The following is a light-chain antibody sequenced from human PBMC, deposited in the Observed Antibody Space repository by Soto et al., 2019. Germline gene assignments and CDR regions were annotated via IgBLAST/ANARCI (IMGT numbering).Light chain of an antibody. Sequence: EIVMTQSPATLSVSPGERTTLSCRASQSVSSNLAWYQQKPGQAPRLLIYGASTRATGIPVRFSGSGSGTEFTLTISSLQSEDFAVYYRQQYNNWPLSFGQGTKVDIK. J-gene: IGKJ1*01. V-gene: IGKV3-15*01. CDR3: QQYNNWPLS. CDR2: GAS. CDR1: QSVSSN.